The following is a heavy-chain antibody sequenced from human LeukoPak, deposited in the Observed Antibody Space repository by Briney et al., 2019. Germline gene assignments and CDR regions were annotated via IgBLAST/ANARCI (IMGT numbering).Heavy chain of an antibody. J-gene: IGHJ3*02. D-gene: IGHD5-24*01. CDR3: ARGSGRDGYNTDAFDI. CDR2: ISAYNGNT. CDR1: GYTFTSYG. V-gene: IGHV1-18*01. Sequence: ASVKVSCKASGYTFTSYGISWVRQAPGQRLEWMGWISAYNGNTNYAQKLQGRVTMTTDTSTSTAYMELRSLRSDDTAVYYCARGSGRDGYNTDAFDIWGQGTMVTVSS.